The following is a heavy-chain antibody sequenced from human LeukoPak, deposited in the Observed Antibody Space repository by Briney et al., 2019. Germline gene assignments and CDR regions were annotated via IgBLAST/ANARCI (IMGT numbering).Heavy chain of an antibody. CDR1: GGSISSSSYY. V-gene: IGHV4-39*07. CDR3: ARTKQQLVLSYYYYMDV. CDR2: IYYSGST. J-gene: IGHJ6*03. D-gene: IGHD6-13*01. Sequence: SETLSLTCTVSGGSISSSSYYWGWIRQPPGKGLEWIGSIYYSGSTYYNPSLKSRVTISVDTSKNQFSLKLSSVTAADTAVYYCARTKQQLVLSYYYYMDVWGKGTTVTVSS.